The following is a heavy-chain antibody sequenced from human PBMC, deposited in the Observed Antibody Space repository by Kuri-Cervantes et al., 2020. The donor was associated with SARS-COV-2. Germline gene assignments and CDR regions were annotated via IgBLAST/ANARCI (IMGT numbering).Heavy chain of an antibody. Sequence: GESLKISCAASGFTFSSYGMHWVRQAPGKGLEWVAFIRYDGSNKYYADSVKGRFTISRDNSKNTLYLQMNSLRAEDTAVYYCAKVSVYSQWVGYGMDVWGQGTPVTVSS. V-gene: IGHV3-30*02. CDR2: IRYDGSNK. D-gene: IGHD1-26*01. CDR3: AKVSVYSQWVGYGMDV. CDR1: GFTFSSYG. J-gene: IGHJ6*02.